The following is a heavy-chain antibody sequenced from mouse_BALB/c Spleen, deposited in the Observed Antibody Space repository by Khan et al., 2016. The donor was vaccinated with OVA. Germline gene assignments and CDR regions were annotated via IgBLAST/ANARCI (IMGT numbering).Heavy chain of an antibody. J-gene: IGHJ4*01. D-gene: IGHD1-1*01. CDR1: GFSLTSYG. V-gene: IGHV2-3*01. CDR2: IWGDGST. CDR3: AKFTPDYYSMDY. Sequence: VQLQESGPGLVAPSQSLPITCTVSGFSLTSYGVNWVRQPPGEGLEWLGVIWGDGSTNYHSTLKSRLIISKDSSKRQVFLTLNSLQTDDTATYYCAKFTPDYYSMDYWGQGTSVTVST.